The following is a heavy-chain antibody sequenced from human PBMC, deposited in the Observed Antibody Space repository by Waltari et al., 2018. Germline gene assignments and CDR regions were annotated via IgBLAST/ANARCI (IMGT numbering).Heavy chain of an antibody. CDR1: AGSITSTSHY. CDR2: MSYRGAT. V-gene: IGHV4-39*01. J-gene: IGHJ3*01. Sequence: QLQLQESGPGLVKPSETLSLTCSVSAGSITSTSHYWGWIRQPPGQGLEWIGTMSYRGATYSSPSLKSRVTISRDTSKNQLSLKLGSVTAADTAVYYCATYIGASVGTAAFDVWGQGTMVTVSS. D-gene: IGHD5-12*01. CDR3: ATYIGASVGTAAFDV.